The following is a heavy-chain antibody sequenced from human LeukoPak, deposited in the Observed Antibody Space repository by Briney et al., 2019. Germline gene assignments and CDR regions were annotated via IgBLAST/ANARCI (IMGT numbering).Heavy chain of an antibody. CDR3: ARGRSNSDY. CDR1: GGSINSYY. V-gene: IGHV4-59*01. Sequence: SETLSLTCTVSGGSINSYYWTWIRQPPGKGLEWIGYIYYSGSTNYNPSLKSRVIISVDTSKNQFSLTLSSVTAADTAVYYCARGRSNSDYWGQGTLVTVSS. D-gene: IGHD3/OR15-3a*01. CDR2: IYYSGST. J-gene: IGHJ4*02.